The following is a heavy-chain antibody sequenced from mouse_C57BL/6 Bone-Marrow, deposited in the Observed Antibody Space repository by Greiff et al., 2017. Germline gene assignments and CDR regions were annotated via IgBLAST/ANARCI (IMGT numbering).Heavy chain of an antibody. J-gene: IGHJ2*01. CDR2: LWRGGNT. V-gene: IGHV2-5*01. D-gene: IGHD1-1*01. CDR3: AKGLRLDY. CDR1: GFSLPSYV. Sequence: VQPQQSGPGLVQPSQSLSITCTVSGFSLPSYVVHRVRQSPGKGPEWLGVLWRGGNTDYNAAFMSRLSITKDNSKSQVFVKMNSLQADDTAIYYCAKGLRLDYWGQGTTLTVSS.